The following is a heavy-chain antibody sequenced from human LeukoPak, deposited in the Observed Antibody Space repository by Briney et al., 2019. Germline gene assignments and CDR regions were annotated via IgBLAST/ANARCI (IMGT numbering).Heavy chain of an antibody. CDR3: ARLGGFEGRAFDY. CDR1: GGSISSSSYY. CDR2: IYYSGST. Sequence: KSSETLSLTCTVSGGSISSSSYYWGWIRQPPGKGLEWIGSIYYSGSTYYNPSLKSRVTISVDTSKNQFSLKLSSVTAADTAVYYCARLGGFEGRAFDYWGQGTQVTVSS. J-gene: IGHJ4*02. V-gene: IGHV4-39*01.